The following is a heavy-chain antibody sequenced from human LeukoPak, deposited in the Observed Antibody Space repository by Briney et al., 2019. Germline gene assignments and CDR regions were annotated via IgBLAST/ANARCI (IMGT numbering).Heavy chain of an antibody. Sequence: GGSLRLSCAASVFTLSNSFMICVRQSPGKGLEWVSAVRGSDFTTHYADSVKGRFTVSSDNSKNTMYMEMNSLRAEDTALYYCTKDLDSGIDSRYWGQGTLVTVSS. V-gene: IGHV3-23*01. CDR3: TKDLDSGIDSRY. D-gene: IGHD1-14*01. J-gene: IGHJ4*02. CDR2: VRGSDFTT. CDR1: VFTLSNSF.